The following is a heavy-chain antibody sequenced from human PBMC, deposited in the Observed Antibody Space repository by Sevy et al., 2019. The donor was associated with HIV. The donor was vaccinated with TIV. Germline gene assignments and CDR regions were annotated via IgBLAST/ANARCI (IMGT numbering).Heavy chain of an antibody. J-gene: IGHJ5*02. Sequence: GPLRLSCAASGFTFSDYYMSWVRQAPGKGLEWVSYISSSGSTIYYADSVKGRFTISRDNAKNSLYLQMNSLRAEDTAVYYCARDPTYYDFWSGYYTGWFDPWGQGTLVTVSS. CDR2: ISSSGSTI. D-gene: IGHD3-3*01. V-gene: IGHV3-11*01. CDR3: ARDPTYYDFWSGYYTGWFDP. CDR1: GFTFSDYY.